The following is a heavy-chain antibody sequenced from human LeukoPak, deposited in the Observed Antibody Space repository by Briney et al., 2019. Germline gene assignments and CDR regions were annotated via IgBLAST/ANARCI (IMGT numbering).Heavy chain of an antibody. Sequence: GGSLRLSCTASGFTVSINYMSWVRQAPGKGLEWVSLIYSGGSTYYADSVRGRFTISRDNSKNTLYLQMNSLRAEDTAVYYCARDPVGAAHFDYWGQGTLVSVSS. V-gene: IGHV3-66*01. D-gene: IGHD1-26*01. J-gene: IGHJ4*02. CDR3: ARDPVGAAHFDY. CDR2: IYSGGST. CDR1: GFTVSINY.